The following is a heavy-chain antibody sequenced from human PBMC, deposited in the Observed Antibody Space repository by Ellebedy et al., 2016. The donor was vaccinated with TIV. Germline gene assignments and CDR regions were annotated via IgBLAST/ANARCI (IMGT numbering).Heavy chain of an antibody. CDR3: ARAYGSGSSAYYYYGMDV. Sequence: SETLSLXXAVYGGSFSGYYWSWIRQPPGKGLEWIGEINHSGSTNYNPSLKSRVTISVDTSKNQFSLKLSSVTAADTAVYYCARAYGSGSSAYYYYGMDVWGQGTTVTVSS. CDR2: INHSGST. CDR1: GGSFSGYY. D-gene: IGHD3-10*01. V-gene: IGHV4-34*01. J-gene: IGHJ6*02.